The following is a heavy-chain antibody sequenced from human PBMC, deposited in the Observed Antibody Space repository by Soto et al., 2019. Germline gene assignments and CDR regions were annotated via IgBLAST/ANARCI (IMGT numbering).Heavy chain of an antibody. CDR3: ARAGGFRYGGLDY. CDR1: GFPFSSYA. D-gene: IGHD5-18*01. CDR2: ISYDGSNK. J-gene: IGHJ4*02. V-gene: IGHV3-30-3*01. Sequence: GGSLRLLCAAAGFPFSSYAIHRVRQASGKGLERVAVISYDGSNKFYADSVKGRFTISRDNSKNSLYLHMNSLRAEDTALYNCARAGGFRYGGLDYWGQGTLVTVSS.